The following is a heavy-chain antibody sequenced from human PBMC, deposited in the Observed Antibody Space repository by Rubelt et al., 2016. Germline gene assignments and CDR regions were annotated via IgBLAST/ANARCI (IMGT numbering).Heavy chain of an antibody. CDR2: IYYNGTT. Sequence: QVHLQESGPGLVKPSETLSLTCTVSGDSISSHHWSWLRQPPGKGLEWIGSIYYNGTTNCNPSLNSRVTTSVDTSKNPFSLKLTAVTAADTAVYYGARAGVISGHPTNFAYWGQGTLVTVSA. V-gene: IGHV4-59*11. D-gene: IGHD5-12*01. CDR3: ARAGVISGHPTNFAY. J-gene: IGHJ4*02. CDR1: GDSISSHH.